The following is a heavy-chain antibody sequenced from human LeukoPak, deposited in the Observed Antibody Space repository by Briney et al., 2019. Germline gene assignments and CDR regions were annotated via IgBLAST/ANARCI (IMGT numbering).Heavy chain of an antibody. CDR1: GGSLSGYY. CDR2: INHSGST. Sequence: PSETLSLTCAVYGGSLSGYYWSWIRQPPGKGLEWIGEINHSGSTNFKSSLKSRVTVSVDTSKNQFSLKVTSVTAADTAVYYCARGDKVAAAATGWFDPWGQGTLVTVSS. D-gene: IGHD6-13*01. CDR3: ARGDKVAAAATGWFDP. V-gene: IGHV4-34*01. J-gene: IGHJ5*02.